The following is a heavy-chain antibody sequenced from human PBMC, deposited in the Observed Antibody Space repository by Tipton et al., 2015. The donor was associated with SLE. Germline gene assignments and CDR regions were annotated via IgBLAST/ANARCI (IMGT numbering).Heavy chain of an antibody. J-gene: IGHJ4*02. D-gene: IGHD5-12*01. CDR1: DFNFRNYW. V-gene: IGHV3-53*01. Sequence: SLRLSCSASDFNFRNYWMSWVRQAPGKGLEWFSVLFIDGRTFYADSVKGRFTISRDNSKNTLILQMDSLRVDDTAVYYCASLYRGWGQGTLVTVSS. CDR3: ASLYRG. CDR2: LFIDGRT.